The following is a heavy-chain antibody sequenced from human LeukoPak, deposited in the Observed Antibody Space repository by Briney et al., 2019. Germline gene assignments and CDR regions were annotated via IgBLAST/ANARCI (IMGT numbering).Heavy chain of an antibody. CDR1: GQTGSALC. CDR2: FDPEDGET. J-gene: IGHJ4*02. V-gene: IGHV1-24*01. Sequence: GASVKVSCKDSGQTGSALCRDWVQHAAVDVPLRKGGFDPEDGETIYAQKFQGRVTMTEDTSTDTAYMELSSLRSEDTAVYYCATGRYYDILTGYYPWDYWGQGTLVTVSS. D-gene: IGHD3-9*01. CDR3: ATGRYYDILTGYYPWDY.